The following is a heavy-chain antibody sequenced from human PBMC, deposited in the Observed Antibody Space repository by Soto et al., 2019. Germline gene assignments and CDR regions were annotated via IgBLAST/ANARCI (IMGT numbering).Heavy chain of an antibody. Sequence: SETLSLTCTVSGGPISSYYWSWIRQSPGKGLEWIGYIYYSGSTNYNPSLKSRVTISVDTSKNQFSLKLSSVTAADTAVYFCARWYSSSWYNWFDPWGQGTLVTVSS. D-gene: IGHD6-13*01. CDR3: ARWYSSSWYNWFDP. CDR2: IYYSGST. CDR1: GGPISSYY. V-gene: IGHV4-59*01. J-gene: IGHJ5*02.